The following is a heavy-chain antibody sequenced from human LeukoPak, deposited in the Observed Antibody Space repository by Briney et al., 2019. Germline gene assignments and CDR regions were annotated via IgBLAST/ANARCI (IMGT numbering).Heavy chain of an antibody. J-gene: IGHJ6*03. D-gene: IGHD4-17*01. Sequence: SETLSLTCTVSGGSISSYYWSWIRQPPGKGLEWIGNIYYSGSTNYNPSLKSRVTISVDTSKNQFSLKLSSVTAADTAVYYCARRRGGDYGMYYYYMDVWGKGTTVTVSS. V-gene: IGHV4-59*01. CDR1: GGSISSYY. CDR2: IYYSGST. CDR3: ARRRGGDYGMYYYYMDV.